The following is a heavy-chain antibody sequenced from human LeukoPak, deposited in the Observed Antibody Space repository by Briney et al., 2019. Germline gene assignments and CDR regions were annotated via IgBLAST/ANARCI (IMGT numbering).Heavy chain of an antibody. CDR3: AKDVEGDFWSGPIQGWFDH. V-gene: IGHV3-21*04. CDR2: ISSSSSYI. D-gene: IGHD3-3*01. Sequence: GGSLRLSCAASGFTFSSYSMSWVRQAPGKGLEWVSSISSSSSYIYYADSVKGRFTISRDNSKNTLYLQMNSLRAEDTAVYYCAKDVEGDFWSGPIQGWFDHWGQGTLVTVSS. CDR1: GFTFSSYS. J-gene: IGHJ5*02.